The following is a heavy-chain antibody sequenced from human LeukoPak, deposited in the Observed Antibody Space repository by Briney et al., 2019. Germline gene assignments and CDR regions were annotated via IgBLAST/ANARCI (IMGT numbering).Heavy chain of an antibody. CDR2: IYYSGTT. CDR1: GGFVSSSSYY. D-gene: IGHD6-13*01. V-gene: IGHV4-39*01. J-gene: IGHJ4*02. Sequence: SETLSLTCTVSGGFVSSSSYYWGWIRQPPGKGLEWIGSIYYSGTTYYIPSLKSRITISVDTSENQFSLKLNSVTAADTAVYYCARHGGAAAAIDYWGQGTLVTVSS. CDR3: ARHGGAAAAIDY.